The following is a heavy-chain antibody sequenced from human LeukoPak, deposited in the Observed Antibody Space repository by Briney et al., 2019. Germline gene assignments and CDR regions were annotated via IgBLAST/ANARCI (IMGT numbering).Heavy chain of an antibody. CDR3: ARLGMWPVQLWPARLVAY. CDR1: GYTFTSCG. V-gene: IGHV1-18*01. Sequence: GASVKVSCKASGYTFTSCGISWVRQAPGQGLEWMGWISAYNGNTNYAQKLQGRVTMTTDTSTRTDYVEMRRLRDEDTAGCYCARLGMWPVQLWPARLVAYWGQGTLVTLSS. J-gene: IGHJ4*02. CDR2: ISAYNGNT. D-gene: IGHD5-18*01.